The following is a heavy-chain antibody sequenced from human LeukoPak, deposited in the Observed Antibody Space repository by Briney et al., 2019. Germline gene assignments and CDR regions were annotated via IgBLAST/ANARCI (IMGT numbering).Heavy chain of an antibody. CDR2: IYTSGST. Sequence: SETLSLTCTVSGGSFSSYYWSWIRQPAWKGLEWIGRIYTSGSTNYNPSLMSGVTMLVDTAQTQFSLKLSPVTAAARAVFYCARNYGFFDIGGQGRMVTVSS. CDR3: ARNYGFFDI. CDR1: GGSFSSYY. D-gene: IGHD1-7*01. V-gene: IGHV4-4*07. J-gene: IGHJ3*02.